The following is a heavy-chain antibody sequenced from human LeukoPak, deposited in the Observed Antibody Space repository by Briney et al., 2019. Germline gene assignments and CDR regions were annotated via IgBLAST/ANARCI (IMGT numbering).Heavy chain of an antibody. CDR2: IYSGGST. V-gene: IGHV3-53*04. Sequence: GGSLRPSCAASGFTVSSNYMSWVRQAPGKGLEWVSVIYSGGSTYYADSVKGRFTISRHNSKNTLYLQMNSLRAEDTAVYYCARESGGSYYDYYYYGMDVWGQGTTVTVSS. J-gene: IGHJ6*02. CDR3: ARESGGSYYDYYYYGMDV. CDR1: GFTVSSNY. D-gene: IGHD1-26*01.